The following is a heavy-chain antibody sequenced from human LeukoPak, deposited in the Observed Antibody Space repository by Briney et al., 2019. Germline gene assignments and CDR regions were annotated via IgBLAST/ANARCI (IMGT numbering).Heavy chain of an antibody. V-gene: IGHV1-69*05. D-gene: IGHD6-13*01. Sequence: GASVKVSCKASGGTFSSYAISWVRQAPRQGLEWMGGIIPIFGTANYAQKLQGRVTMTTDTSTSTAYMELRSLRSDDTAVYYCARETSIAAAGTRGDNWGQGTLLTVSS. CDR1: GGTFSSYA. CDR3: ARETSIAAAGTRGDN. CDR2: IIPIFGTA. J-gene: IGHJ4*02.